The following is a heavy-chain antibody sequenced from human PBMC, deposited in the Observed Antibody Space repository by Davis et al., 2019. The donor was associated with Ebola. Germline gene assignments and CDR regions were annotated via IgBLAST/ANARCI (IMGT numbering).Heavy chain of an antibody. V-gene: IGHV3-73*01. J-gene: IGHJ6*02. CDR3: ARSCSGGSCYNYYGMDV. D-gene: IGHD2-15*01. Sequence: GGSLRLSCAASGFTFSGSAMHWVRQASGKGLEWVGRIRSKANSYATAYAASVKGRFTISRDDSKNTAYLQMNSLRAEDTAVYYCARSCSGGSCYNYYGMDVWGQGTTVTVSS. CDR1: GFTFSGSA. CDR2: IRSKANSYAT.